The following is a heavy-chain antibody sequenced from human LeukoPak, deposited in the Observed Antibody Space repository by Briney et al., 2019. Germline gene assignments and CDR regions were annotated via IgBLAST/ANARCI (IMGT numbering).Heavy chain of an antibody. J-gene: IGHJ4*02. CDR2: IYPGDSDT. Sequence: KPGDSLKISCKGSGYSFISYWIGWVRQMPGKGLEWMGIIYPGDSDTRYSPSFQGQVTISADKSISTAYLQWSSLKASDTAMYYCARDLAVAGTVFFDYWGQGTLVTVSS. CDR3: ARDLAVAGTVFFDY. V-gene: IGHV5-51*01. D-gene: IGHD6-19*01. CDR1: GYSFISYW.